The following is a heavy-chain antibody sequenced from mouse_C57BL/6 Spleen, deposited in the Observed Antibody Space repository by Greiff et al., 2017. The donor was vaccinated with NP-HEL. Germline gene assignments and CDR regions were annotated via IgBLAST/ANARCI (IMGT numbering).Heavy chain of an antibody. J-gene: IGHJ1*03. D-gene: IGHD2-4*01. CDR1: GFSLSTFGMG. Sequence: QVTLKECGPGILQPSQTLSLTCSFSGFSLSTFGMGVGWIRQPSGKGLEWLAHIWWDDDKYYNPALKSRLTISKDTSKNQVFLKIANVDTADTATYYCARYYDYDDRYFDVWGTGTTVTVSS. CDR3: ARYYDYDDRYFDV. V-gene: IGHV8-8*01. CDR2: IWWDDDK.